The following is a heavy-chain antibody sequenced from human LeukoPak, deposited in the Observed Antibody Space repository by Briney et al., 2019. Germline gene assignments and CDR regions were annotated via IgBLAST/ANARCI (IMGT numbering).Heavy chain of an antibody. V-gene: IGHV4-4*07. CDR1: GGSIRSYY. CDR3: ARAIVGATIYFDY. CDR2: IYTSGRT. D-gene: IGHD1-26*01. J-gene: IGHJ4*02. Sequence: PSETLSLTCTVSGGSIRSYYWSWIRQPVGKGLEWIGRIYTSGRTNYNSSLKSRVTMSVDTSKNQFSLKLSSVTAADTAVYYCARAIVGATIYFDYWGQGTLVTVSS.